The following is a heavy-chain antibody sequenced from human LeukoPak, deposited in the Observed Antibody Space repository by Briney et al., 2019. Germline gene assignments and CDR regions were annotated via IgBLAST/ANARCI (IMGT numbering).Heavy chain of an antibody. CDR1: GYTFTSCD. CDR2: MNPNSGNT. CDR3: ARGPDYYGSGSYYIGY. D-gene: IGHD3-10*01. V-gene: IGHV1-8*01. J-gene: IGHJ4*02. Sequence: ASVKVSCKASGYTFTSCDINWVRQATGQGLEWMGWMNPNSGNTGYAQKFQGRVTMTRNTSISTAYMELSSLRSEDTAVYYCARGPDYYGSGSYYIGYWGQGTLVTVSS.